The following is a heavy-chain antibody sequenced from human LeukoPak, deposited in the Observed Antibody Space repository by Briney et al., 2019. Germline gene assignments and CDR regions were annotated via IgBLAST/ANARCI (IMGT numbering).Heavy chain of an antibody. D-gene: IGHD5-18*01. CDR2: ISGSGGST. CDR1: GFTFSSYA. V-gene: IGHV3-23*01. CDR3: ASQRGAGYSYGFGLDY. J-gene: IGHJ4*02. Sequence: GGSLRLSCAASGFTFSSYAMSWVRQAPGKGLEWVSAISGSGGSTYYADSVKGRFTISRDNSKNTLYLQMNSLRAEDTAVYYCASQRGAGYSYGFGLDYWGQGTLVTASS.